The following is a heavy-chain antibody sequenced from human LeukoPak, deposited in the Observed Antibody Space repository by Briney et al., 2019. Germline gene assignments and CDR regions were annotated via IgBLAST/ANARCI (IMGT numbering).Heavy chain of an antibody. D-gene: IGHD3-10*01. J-gene: IGHJ6*03. V-gene: IGHV1-69*13. Sequence: VKVSCKASGGTFSSYAISWVRQAPGQGLEWMGGIIPIFGPANYAQKFQGRVTITADESTSTAYMELSSLRSEDTAVYYCASGGSDYYYMDVWGKGTTVTIS. CDR3: ASGGSDYYYMDV. CDR2: IIPIFGPA. CDR1: GGTFSSYA.